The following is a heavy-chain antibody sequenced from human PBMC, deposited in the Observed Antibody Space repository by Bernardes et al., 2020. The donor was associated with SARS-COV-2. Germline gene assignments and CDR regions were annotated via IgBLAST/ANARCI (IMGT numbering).Heavy chain of an antibody. Sequence: ASVKVSCKASGYTFTGYYIHWVRQAPGQGLEWMGWMNPSRGGTSFAQSFQGRVTITRDRSITTAYMELSRLRSDDTAVYYCARGGTTLRLGELTARYNYGLDVWGQGTTVTVTS. CDR3: ARGGTTLRLGELTARYNYGLDV. CDR1: GYTFTGYY. D-gene: IGHD3-16*01. V-gene: IGHV1-2*02. CDR2: MNPSRGGT. J-gene: IGHJ6*02.